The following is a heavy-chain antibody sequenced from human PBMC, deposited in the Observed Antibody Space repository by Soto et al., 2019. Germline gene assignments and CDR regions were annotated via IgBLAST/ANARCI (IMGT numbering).Heavy chain of an antibody. V-gene: IGHV1-18*01. D-gene: IGHD1-1*01. CDR3: ARGRYGDY. CDR2: ISAHNGNT. Sequence: QVHLVQSGAEVKKPGASVKVSCKASGYTFTSYGITWVRQAPGQGLEWMGWISAHNGNTDYAQKLQGRVIVTRDTATSTAYMELRSLRSDDTAVYYCARGRYGDYWGQGALVTVSS. CDR1: GYTFTSYG. J-gene: IGHJ4*02.